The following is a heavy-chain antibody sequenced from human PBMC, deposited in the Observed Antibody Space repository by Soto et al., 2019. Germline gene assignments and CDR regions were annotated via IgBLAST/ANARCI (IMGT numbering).Heavy chain of an antibody. Sequence: SETLSLTCTVSGGSINSYYWSWIRQPPGKGLEWIGYIFYSGSTNYNPSLKSRVTISIDTSKKQFSLKLSAVTAADTAVYYCASLPSGDLLADYWGQGTLVTVSS. CDR2: IFYSGST. CDR3: ASLPSGDLLADY. V-gene: IGHV4-59*01. J-gene: IGHJ4*02. D-gene: IGHD1-26*01. CDR1: GGSINSYY.